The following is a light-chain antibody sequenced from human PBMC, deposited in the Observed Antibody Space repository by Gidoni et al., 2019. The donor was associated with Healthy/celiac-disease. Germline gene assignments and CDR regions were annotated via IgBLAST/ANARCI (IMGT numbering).Light chain of an antibody. J-gene: IGKJ1*01. CDR2: KAS. V-gene: IGKV1-5*03. Sequence: DVEMTQSPSTLSASVGDRVTITCRASQSLSSWLAWYQQKPGKAPTLLIYKASSLESGVPSRFSGSGSGTEFTLTISSLQPDDFATYYCQQYNSYPWTFGQGTKVEIK. CDR3: QQYNSYPWT. CDR1: QSLSSW.